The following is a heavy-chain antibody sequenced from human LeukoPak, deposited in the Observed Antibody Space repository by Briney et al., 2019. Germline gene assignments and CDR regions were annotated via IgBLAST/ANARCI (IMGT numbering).Heavy chain of an antibody. CDR1: RGTFSSYA. CDR3: VVAARPNAFDI. Sequence: SVKVSCKASRGTFSSYAISWVRQAPGQGLEWMGGIIPIFGTANYAQKFQGRVTITTDESTSTAYMELSSLRSEDTAVYYCVVAARPNAFDIWGQGTMVTVSS. V-gene: IGHV1-69*05. J-gene: IGHJ3*02. D-gene: IGHD6-6*01. CDR2: IIPIFGTA.